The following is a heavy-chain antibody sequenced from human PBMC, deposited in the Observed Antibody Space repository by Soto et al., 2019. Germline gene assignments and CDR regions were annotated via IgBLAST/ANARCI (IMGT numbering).Heavy chain of an antibody. CDR3: ARDFRPLSIPQFGVVVMYGYGMDV. D-gene: IGHD3-3*01. J-gene: IGHJ6*02. Sequence: PWWSLRLSCSASVFTFSSYAMRWGRQAPGKGLEWVAAISYNGSNKYSADSVKGRFTISRDNSKNTLYLQMNSLRAEDTAVYYFARDFRPLSIPQFGVVVMYGYGMDVWGQGTTVTVSS. V-gene: IGHV3-30*04. CDR2: ISYNGSNK. CDR1: VFTFSSYA.